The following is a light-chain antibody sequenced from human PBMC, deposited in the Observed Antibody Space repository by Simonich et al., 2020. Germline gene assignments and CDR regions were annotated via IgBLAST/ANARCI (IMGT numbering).Light chain of an antibody. V-gene: IGKV1-NL1*01. CDR3: LQHNRYPRT. J-gene: IGKJ2*02. CDR2: AAS. CDR1: QGVSIS. Sequence: DIQMTQSPSSLSASVGDRSTITCRESQGVSISLAWYQQKPGKAPKLLIYAASRLECGVPSRFSGSGSGTDYTLTISSLQPEDFAAYYCLQHNRYPRTFGQGTKLEIK.